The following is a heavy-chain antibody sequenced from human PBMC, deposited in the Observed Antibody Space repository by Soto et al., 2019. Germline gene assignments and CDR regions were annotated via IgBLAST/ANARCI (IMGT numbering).Heavy chain of an antibody. CDR1: GFTFSSYG. J-gene: IGHJ4*02. D-gene: IGHD2-15*01. Sequence: GGSLRLSCAASGFTFSSYGMHWVRQAPGKGLEWVAVISYDGSNKYYADSVKGRFTISRDNSKNTLYLQMNSLRAEDTAVYYCAKASGGSCYTQIDYWGQGTLVTVSS. CDR3: AKASGGSCYTQIDY. V-gene: IGHV3-30*18. CDR2: ISYDGSNK.